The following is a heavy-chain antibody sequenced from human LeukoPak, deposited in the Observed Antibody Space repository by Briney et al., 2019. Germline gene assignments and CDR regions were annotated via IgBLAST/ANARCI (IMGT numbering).Heavy chain of an antibody. J-gene: IGHJ4*02. D-gene: IGHD1-1*01. V-gene: IGHV4-39*02. CDR2: ICNGRTT. CDR1: GDSISSITYY. CDR3: AREGELERYTLFDY. Sequence: SETLSLTCTVSGDSISSITYYWAWIRRPPGKGLEWIGSICNGRTTYYNPSLKGRVTMSIDTSKNQFSLKLTSVTAADTAVYYCAREGELERYTLFDYWGQGTLVTVSS.